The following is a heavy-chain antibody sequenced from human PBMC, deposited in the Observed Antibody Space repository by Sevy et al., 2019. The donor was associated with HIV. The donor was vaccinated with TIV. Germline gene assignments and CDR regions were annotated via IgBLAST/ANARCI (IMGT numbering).Heavy chain of an antibody. V-gene: IGHV3-23*01. CDR3: ARGGCIVLHVY. Sequence: GGSLRLSCAASGFTFSIYTMSWVRQAPGKGLDWVSTFCFGGSTIHYADSVKGRFTISRDNSKNTLYLLMNSLRADDTTVYYCARGGCIVLHVYWGQGTLVTVSS. CDR2: FCFGGSTI. D-gene: IGHD2-8*01. J-gene: IGHJ4*02. CDR1: GFTFSIYT.